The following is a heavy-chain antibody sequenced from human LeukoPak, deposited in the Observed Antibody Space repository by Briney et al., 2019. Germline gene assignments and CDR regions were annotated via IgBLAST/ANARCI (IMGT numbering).Heavy chain of an antibody. J-gene: IGHJ4*02. CDR2: ISNSGRT. Sequence: GGSLRLSCAASGFPFSNYAISWVRQAPGKGLEWVSAISNSGRTYYADSVKGRFTISRDNSKNTLHLQMNSLRAEDTAVYYCAKESPYAVGGTGRIYYFDYWGQGALVTVSS. CDR3: AKESPYAVGGTGRIYYFDY. V-gene: IGHV3-23*01. D-gene: IGHD1-26*01. CDR1: GFPFSNYA.